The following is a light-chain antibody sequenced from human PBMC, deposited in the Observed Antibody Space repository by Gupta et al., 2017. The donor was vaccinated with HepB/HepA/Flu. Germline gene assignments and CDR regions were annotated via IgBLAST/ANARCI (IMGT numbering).Light chain of an antibody. Sequence: EIVLTQSPGTLSLSPGERATLSCRASQSVSSSYLAWYQQKPGQAPRLLVYGASSRATGIPDRFSGSGSGTDFTLIISRREPDDFAVYYCQQYGRSPPWTFGQGTKVEI. V-gene: IGKV3-20*01. CDR3: QQYGRSPPWT. CDR2: GAS. CDR1: QSVSSSY. J-gene: IGKJ1*01.